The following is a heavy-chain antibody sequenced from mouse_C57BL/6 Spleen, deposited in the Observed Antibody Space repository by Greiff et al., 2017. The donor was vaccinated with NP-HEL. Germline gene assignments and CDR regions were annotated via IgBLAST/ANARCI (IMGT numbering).Heavy chain of an antibody. Sequence: EVMLVESGGGLVKPGGSLKLSCAASGFTFSDYGMHWVRQAPEKGLEWVAYISRGSGTIYYADTVKGRFTISRDNAKNTLFLQLTSLRSGDTAMYYCARERGDDWGQGTLVTVAA. CDR2: ISRGSGTI. J-gene: IGHJ3*01. CDR1: GFTFSDYG. CDR3: ARERGDD. V-gene: IGHV5-17*01. D-gene: IGHD2-13*01.